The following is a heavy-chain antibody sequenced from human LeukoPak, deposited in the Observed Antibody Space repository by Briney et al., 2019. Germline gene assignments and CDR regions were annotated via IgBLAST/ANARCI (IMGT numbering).Heavy chain of an antibody. CDR2: IYPGDSDT. CDR3: ARRSVAGTGYYYYYMDV. D-gene: IGHD6-19*01. V-gene: IGHV5-51*01. CDR1: GYSFTSYW. Sequence: GESLKISCKGSGYSFTSYWIGWVRQVPGKGLEWMGIIYPGDSDTRYSPSFQGQVTISADKSISTAYLQWSSLKASDTAMYYCARRSVAGTGYYYYYMDVWGKGTTVTVSS. J-gene: IGHJ6*03.